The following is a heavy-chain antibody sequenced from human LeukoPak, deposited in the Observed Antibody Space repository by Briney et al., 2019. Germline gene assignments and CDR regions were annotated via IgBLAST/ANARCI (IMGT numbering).Heavy chain of an antibody. CDR3: AREAQKYCSGGSCYGPGDY. J-gene: IGHJ4*02. CDR2: INHSGST. V-gene: IGHV4-34*01. CDR1: GGSFSGYY. D-gene: IGHD2-15*01. Sequence: SETLSLTCAVYGGSFSGYYWSWIRQPPGKGLEWIGEINHSGSTNYNPSLKSRVTISVDTSKNQFSLKLSSATAADTAVYYCAREAQKYCSGGSCYGPGDYWGQGTLVTVSS.